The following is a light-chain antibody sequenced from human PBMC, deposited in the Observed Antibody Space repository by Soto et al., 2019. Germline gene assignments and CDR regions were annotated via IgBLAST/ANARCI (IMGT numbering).Light chain of an antibody. CDR2: EVT. V-gene: IGLV2-14*01. CDR1: SSDVGAYNY. J-gene: IGLJ1*01. Sequence: QSVLTQPASVSGSPGQSITISCTGTSSDVGAYNYVSWYQHHPGKAPKLMIYEVTNRPSGVSNRFSGSKSGNTASLTISGLQAEDEADYYCNSYTTNSNRVFGTGTKVTV. CDR3: NSYTTNSNRV.